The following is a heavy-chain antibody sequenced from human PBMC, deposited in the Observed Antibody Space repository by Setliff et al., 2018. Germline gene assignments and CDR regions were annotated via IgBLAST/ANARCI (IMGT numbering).Heavy chain of an antibody. Sequence: ASVKVSCKASGYTFRQSIVSWVRQAPGQGLEWLGWIGVYSGNTYYAQRFQGRVSLTTDESTNTAYLELRGLRSDDTAVYYCMRLVRFCSRTVCQRTSGDEAWGQGTRATVSA. V-gene: IGHV1-18*01. J-gene: IGHJ5*02. CDR3: MRLVRFCSRTVCQRTSGDEA. CDR2: IGVYSGNT. CDR1: GYTFRQSI. D-gene: IGHD3-3*01.